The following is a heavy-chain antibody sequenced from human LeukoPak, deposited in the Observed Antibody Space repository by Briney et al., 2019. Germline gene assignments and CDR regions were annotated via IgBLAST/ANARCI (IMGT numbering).Heavy chain of an antibody. CDR3: ARAHCSGGSCPPYYYYGMDV. J-gene: IGHJ6*02. CDR1: GFTFSSNY. CDR2: IYSGGST. V-gene: IGHV3-66*01. D-gene: IGHD2-15*01. Sequence: GGSLRLSCAASGFTFSSNYMSWVRQAPGKGLEWVSVIYSGGSTYYADSVKGRFTISRDNSKNTLYLQMNSLRAEDTAVYYCARAHCSGGSCPPYYYYGMDVWGQGTTVTVSS.